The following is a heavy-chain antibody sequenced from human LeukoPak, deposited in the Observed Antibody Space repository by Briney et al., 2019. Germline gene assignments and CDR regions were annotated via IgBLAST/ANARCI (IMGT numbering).Heavy chain of an antibody. CDR3: ASTRYYHDSTGYYPVPFFDY. Sequence: SETLSLTCTVSGVSISSYYWGWIRQPPGQGLEWIGYIYYSASTDYNPSLKSRVTISVDTSKNQFSLKLTSVTAADTAVYYCASTRYYHDSTGYYPVPFFDYWGQGALVTVSS. V-gene: IGHV4-59*01. D-gene: IGHD3-22*01. CDR1: GVSISSYY. CDR2: IYYSAST. J-gene: IGHJ4*02.